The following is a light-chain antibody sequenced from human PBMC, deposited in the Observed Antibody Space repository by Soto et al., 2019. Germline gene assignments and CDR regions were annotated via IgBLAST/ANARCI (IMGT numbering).Light chain of an antibody. Sequence: QSALTQPASVSWSPGQSITLSCTGTSSDVGGYNYVSWYQQHPGKAPKLMIYDVSNRPSGVSNRFSGSKSGNTASLTISGLQAEDEADYYCSSYTSSSIVFGGGTQLTVL. CDR2: DVS. J-gene: IGLJ2*01. CDR1: SSDVGGYNY. CDR3: SSYTSSSIV. V-gene: IGLV2-14*01.